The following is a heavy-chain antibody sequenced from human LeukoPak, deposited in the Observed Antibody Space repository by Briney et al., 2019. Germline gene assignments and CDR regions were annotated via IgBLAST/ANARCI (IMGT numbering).Heavy chain of an antibody. CDR1: GFTFSDYY. J-gene: IGHJ5*02. V-gene: IGHV3-11*01. D-gene: IGHD2-2*01. CDR3: ARLRGGCSSTSCGGRLDP. CDR2: ISSSGSTI. Sequence: GGSLRLSCAASGFTFSDYYMSWIRQAPGKGLEWVSYISSSGSTIYYADSVKGRFTISRDNAKNSLYLQMNSLRAEETAVYYCARLRGGCSSTSCGGRLDPWGQGTLVTVSS.